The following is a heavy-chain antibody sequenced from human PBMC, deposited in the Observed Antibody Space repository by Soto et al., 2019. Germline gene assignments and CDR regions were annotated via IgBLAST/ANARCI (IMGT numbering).Heavy chain of an antibody. J-gene: IGHJ4*02. CDR1: GFTFSSYA. V-gene: IGHV3-23*01. D-gene: IGHD2-2*01. CDR2: ISGSGGST. Sequence: GGSLRLSCAASGFTFSSYAMSWVRQAPGKGLEWVSAISGSGGSTYYADSVKGRFTISRDNSKNTLYLQMNSLRAEDTAVYYCAKDRLSCPYCSSTSPSCFDYWGQGTLVTVSS. CDR3: AKDRLSCPYCSSTSPSCFDY.